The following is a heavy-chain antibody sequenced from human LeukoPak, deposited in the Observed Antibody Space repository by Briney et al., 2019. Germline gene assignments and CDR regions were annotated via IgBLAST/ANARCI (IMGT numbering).Heavy chain of an antibody. V-gene: IGHV3-30-3*01. D-gene: IGHD6-19*01. CDR3: ARSDDESYSSGWYWFDP. CDR1: GFTFSSYA. J-gene: IGHJ5*02. Sequence: GRSLRLSCAASGFTFSSYAMHGVRQAPGKGLERVAVISYDGSNKYYADSVKGRFTISRDNSENTLYLQMNSLRAEDTAVYYCARSDDESYSSGWYWFDPWGQGTLVTVSS. CDR2: ISYDGSNK.